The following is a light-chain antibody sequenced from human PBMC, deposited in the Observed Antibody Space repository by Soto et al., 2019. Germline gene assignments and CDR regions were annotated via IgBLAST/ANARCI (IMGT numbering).Light chain of an antibody. V-gene: IGKV3-20*01. CDR3: QQYGSSPWT. CDR1: RSVFGSN. CDR2: GAS. J-gene: IGKJ1*01. Sequence: EIVLTQSPGTLSLSPGERATLSCRASRSVFGSNFAWYQQRPGQAPMLLIYGASSRATGIPDRFSGSDSGTDFTLTISRLEPEDFAVYYCQQYGSSPWTFGQGTKVEIK.